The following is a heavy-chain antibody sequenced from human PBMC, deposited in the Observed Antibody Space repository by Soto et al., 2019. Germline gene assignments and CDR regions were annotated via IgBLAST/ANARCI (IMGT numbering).Heavy chain of an antibody. Sequence: SVKVTCKASGYTFTSYARHWVRQAPGQRLEWMGWINAGNGNTKYSQKFQGRVTITRDTSASTVYMELSSLRSEDTAVYYCARDYYYDSPVAFDYWGQGTLVTVSS. CDR3: ARDYYYDSPVAFDY. CDR1: GYTFTSYA. J-gene: IGHJ4*02. V-gene: IGHV1-3*01. D-gene: IGHD3-22*01. CDR2: INAGNGNT.